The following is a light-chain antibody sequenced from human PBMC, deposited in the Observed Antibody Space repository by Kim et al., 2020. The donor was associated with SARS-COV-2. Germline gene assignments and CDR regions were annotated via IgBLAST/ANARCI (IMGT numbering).Light chain of an antibody. CDR1: QSVSSN. J-gene: IGKJ2*01. CDR2: GAS. V-gene: IGKV3-15*01. Sequence: VLSQSPATLSVSPGERATLSCRASQSVSSNLAWYQQKPGQAPRLLIYGASTRATGIPARFSGSGSGTEFTLTISSLQSEDFAVYYCQQYNDWYTFGQGTKLEI. CDR3: QQYNDWYT.